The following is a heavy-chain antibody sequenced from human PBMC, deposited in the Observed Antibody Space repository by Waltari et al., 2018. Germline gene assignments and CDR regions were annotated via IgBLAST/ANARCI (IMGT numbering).Heavy chain of an antibody. CDR3: AKDQGQWLEQYYFGY. V-gene: IGHV3-30*18. CDR1: GFTFSTYG. J-gene: IGHJ4*02. CDR2: ISYNGSKR. Sequence: QVHLVESGGGVVQPGTSLRLSCAASGFTFSTYGMHWVRQAPGKGLEWVAIISYNGSKRFFADSVKGRFTISRDNSKNTLYLQMNSLRAEDTAVYFCAKDQGQWLEQYYFGYWGQGALVTVSS. D-gene: IGHD6-19*01.